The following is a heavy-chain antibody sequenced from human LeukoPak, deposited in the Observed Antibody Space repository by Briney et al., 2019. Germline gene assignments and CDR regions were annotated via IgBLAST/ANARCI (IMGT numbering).Heavy chain of an antibody. CDR3: ARLDTSGYYFHY. D-gene: IGHD3-22*01. J-gene: IGHJ4*02. Sequence: SETLSLTCTVSGGSVNTYYWTWIRQPPGKGLEWIGYIYSSGSTNYNPSLKSRVTISVGTSKNQFSLKLSSVTAADTAVYYCARLDTSGYYFHYWGQGTLVTVSS. V-gene: IGHV4-59*08. CDR2: IYSSGST. CDR1: GGSVNTYY.